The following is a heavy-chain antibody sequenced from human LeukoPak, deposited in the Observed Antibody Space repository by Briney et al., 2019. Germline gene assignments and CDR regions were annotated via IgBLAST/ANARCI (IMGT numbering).Heavy chain of an antibody. D-gene: IGHD3-3*01. V-gene: IGHV1-69*05. CDR3: ARANGDFWSGYYYYFDY. J-gene: IGHJ4*02. CDR2: IIPIFGTA. Sequence: SVKVSCKAFGGTFSSYAISWVRQAPGQGLEWMGGIIPIFGTANYAQKFQGRVTITTDESTSTAYMELSSLRSEDTAVYYCARANGDFWSGYYYYFDYWGQGTLVTVSS. CDR1: GGTFSSYA.